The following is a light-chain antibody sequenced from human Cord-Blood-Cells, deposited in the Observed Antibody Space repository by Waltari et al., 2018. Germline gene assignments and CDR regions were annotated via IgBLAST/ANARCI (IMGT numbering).Light chain of an antibody. CDR2: GAS. CDR3: QQYGSSLMYT. Sequence: EIVLMQSPGPLSFSPGESATLTCRARQSVSSRYLAWYQQKPGQAPRLLIYGASSRATGIPDRFSGSGSGTDFTLTISRLEPEDFAVYYCQQYGSSLMYTFGQGTKLEIK. J-gene: IGKJ2*01. V-gene: IGKV3-20*01. CDR1: QSVSSRY.